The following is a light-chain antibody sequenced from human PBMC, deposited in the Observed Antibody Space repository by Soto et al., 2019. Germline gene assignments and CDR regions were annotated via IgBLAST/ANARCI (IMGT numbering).Light chain of an antibody. CDR2: DAS. V-gene: IGKV3-11*01. J-gene: IGKJ1*01. CDR3: QQYKDWPHT. CDR1: QSISNF. Sequence: VLTQSPATLSLSPGERASLSCRASQSISNFLAWYQQKPGQTPRLLIYDASNRATGIPARFSGSGSGTDFTLTISSLQAEDVAVYYCQQYKDWPHTFGQGTKVDIK.